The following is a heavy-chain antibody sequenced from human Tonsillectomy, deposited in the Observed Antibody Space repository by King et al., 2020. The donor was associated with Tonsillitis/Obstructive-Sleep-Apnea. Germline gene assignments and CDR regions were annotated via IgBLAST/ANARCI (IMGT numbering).Heavy chain of an antibody. V-gene: IGHV3-74*01. Sequence: VQLVESGGGLVQPGGSLRLSCAASGFTFSNYWMHWVRQVPGKGLVWVSRIKTDGTTINYADSVKGRFTISRDNAKNTLYLHMNSQRAEDTSVYYCTRDLGGAAAYAHRGQGTLVTVSS. CDR3: TRDLGGAAAYAH. J-gene: IGHJ4*02. D-gene: IGHD6-13*01. CDR2: IKTDGTTI. CDR1: GFTFSNYW.